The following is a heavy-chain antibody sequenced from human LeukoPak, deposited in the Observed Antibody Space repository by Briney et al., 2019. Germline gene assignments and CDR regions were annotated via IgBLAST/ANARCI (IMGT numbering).Heavy chain of an antibody. V-gene: IGHV4-38-2*02. CDR3: ARYCSSTTCYTRGGDY. Sequence: SETLSLTCSVSGYSITSGYYWGWIRQPPGKGLEWIGSVYHTGNTFYAPSFNSRVTISVDTSKNQFSLSLSSVTAADTAVYYCARYCSSTTCYTRGGDYWGQGTLVTVSS. CDR2: VYHTGNT. J-gene: IGHJ4*02. CDR1: GYSITSGYY. D-gene: IGHD2-2*02.